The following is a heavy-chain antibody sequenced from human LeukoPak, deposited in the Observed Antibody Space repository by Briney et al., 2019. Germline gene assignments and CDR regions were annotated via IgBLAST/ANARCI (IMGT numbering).Heavy chain of an antibody. CDR3: ARTNNIIRAKIYYYYMDV. J-gene: IGHJ6*03. V-gene: IGHV4-4*02. CDR2: IYHSGST. D-gene: IGHD2/OR15-2a*01. CDR1: GGSISSSNW. Sequence: SETLSLTCAVSGGSISSSNWWSWVRQPPGKGLEWIGEIYHSGSTNYNPSLKSRVTISVDKSKNQFSLKLSSVTAADTAVYYCARTNNIIRAKIYYYYMDVWGKGTTVTVSS.